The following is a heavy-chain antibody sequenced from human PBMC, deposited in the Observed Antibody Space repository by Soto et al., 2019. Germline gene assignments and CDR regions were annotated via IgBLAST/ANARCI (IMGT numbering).Heavy chain of an antibody. V-gene: IGHV2-5*02. CDR1: GFSLSTSGVG. D-gene: IGHD3-3*01. CDR3: AHTRDVEMGFDY. CDR2: IYWDDDK. Sequence: QITLKESGPTLVKPTQTLTLTCTFSGFSLSTSGVGVGWIRQPPGKALEWLALIYWDDDKRYSTSLKSRLTITKDTSKNQVVLTMTNMDPVDTATYYCAHTRDVEMGFDYWGQGTLDTGSS. J-gene: IGHJ4*02.